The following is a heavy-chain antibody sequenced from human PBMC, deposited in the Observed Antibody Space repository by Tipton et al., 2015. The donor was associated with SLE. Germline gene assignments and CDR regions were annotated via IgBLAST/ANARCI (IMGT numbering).Heavy chain of an antibody. CDR2: ISAYNGNT. V-gene: IGHV1-18*01. Sequence: QSGPEVKKPGASVKVSCKASNYTFTNYGINWVRQAPGQGLEWMGWISAYNGNTKYAQNLQGRVTMTTDTSTSTAYMELSSLRSEDTAVYYCAAGQLVYAFDIWGQGTMVTVSS. CDR3: AAGQLVYAFDI. D-gene: IGHD6-6*01. J-gene: IGHJ3*02. CDR1: NYTFTNYG.